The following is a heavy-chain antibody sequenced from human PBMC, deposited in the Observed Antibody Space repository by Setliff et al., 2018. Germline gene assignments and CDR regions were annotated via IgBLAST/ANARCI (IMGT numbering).Heavy chain of an antibody. CDR3: ARDNYGGDY. CDR1: GFTFSNYA. Sequence: GGSLRLSCAASGFTFSNYAMGWVRQAPGEGLEWVSSISGSASSTYYADSVKGRFTISRDNSKNTLFLQMLSLRVEDTAVYYCARDNYGGDYWGQGTMVTVSS. V-gene: IGHV3-23*01. CDR2: ISGSASST. D-gene: IGHD4-17*01. J-gene: IGHJ4*02.